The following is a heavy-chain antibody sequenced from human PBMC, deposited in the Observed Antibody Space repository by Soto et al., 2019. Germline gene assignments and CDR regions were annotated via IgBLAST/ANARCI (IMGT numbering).Heavy chain of an antibody. CDR1: GFTFAKYW. D-gene: IGHD3-10*01. J-gene: IGHJ4*01. CDR3: GRKAALWEKVDF. Sequence: GGSLRLSCVVSGFTFAKYWMHWVRQAPGKGLVWVARIETDGTTQTYADSVEGRFTISRDNAKNTLYLHMNSLRAEDTAVYYCGRKAALWEKVDFRGHGTPVTVSS. CDR2: IETDGTTQ. V-gene: IGHV3-74*01.